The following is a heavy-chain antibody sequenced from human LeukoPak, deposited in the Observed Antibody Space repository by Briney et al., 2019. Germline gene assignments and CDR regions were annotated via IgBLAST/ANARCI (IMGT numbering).Heavy chain of an antibody. J-gene: IGHJ4*02. CDR3: ARDFGDSSGYLVDN. V-gene: IGHV1-2*02. Sequence: ASVKVSCKASGYTFTGYYIHWVRQAPGQGLEWMGWINPNSGGTNYAQKFQGRVTMTRDTSISTAYMELSRLRSGDTAVYYCARDFGDSSGYLVDNWGQGTLVTVSS. CDR2: INPNSGGT. CDR1: GYTFTGYY. D-gene: IGHD3-22*01.